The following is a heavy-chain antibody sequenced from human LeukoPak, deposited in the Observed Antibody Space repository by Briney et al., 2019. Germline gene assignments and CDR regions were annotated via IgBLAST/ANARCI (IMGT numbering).Heavy chain of an antibody. CDR2: IYYSGST. V-gene: IGHV4-59*08. J-gene: IGHJ4*02. D-gene: IGHD3-10*01. CDR3: ARHLPLASYYYGSGSAEGVFDY. CDR1: GGSISSYY. Sequence: SETLSLTCTVSGGSISSYYWSWIRQPPGKGLEWIGYIYYSGSTNYNPSLKSRVTISVDTSKNQFSLKLSSVTTADTAVYYCARHLPLASYYYGSGSAEGVFDYWGQGTLVTVSS.